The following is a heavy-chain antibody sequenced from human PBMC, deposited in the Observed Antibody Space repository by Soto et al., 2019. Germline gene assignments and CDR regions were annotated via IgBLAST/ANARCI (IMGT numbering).Heavy chain of an antibody. Sequence: HPGGSLRLSCAASGFTFSSYGMHWVRQAPGKGLEWVAVISYDGSNKYYADSVKGRFTISRDNSKNTLYLQMNSLRAEDTAVYYCAKDRFNQWPGAFDIWGQGTMVTVSS. CDR3: AKDRFNQWPGAFDI. V-gene: IGHV3-30*18. D-gene: IGHD6-19*01. CDR2: ISYDGSNK. CDR1: GFTFSSYG. J-gene: IGHJ3*02.